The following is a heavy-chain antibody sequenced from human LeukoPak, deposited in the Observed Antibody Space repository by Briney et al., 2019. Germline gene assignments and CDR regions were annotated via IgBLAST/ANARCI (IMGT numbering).Heavy chain of an antibody. D-gene: IGHD4-17*01. CDR2: IKQDGSEK. CDR1: GFTFSSYW. J-gene: IGHJ3*02. V-gene: IGHV3-7*01. Sequence: GGSLRLSCAASGFTFSSYWMSWVRQAPGKGLEWVANIKQDGSEKYYVDSVKGRFTISRDNAKNSLYLQMNSLRAEDTAVYYCARDHDYGDSDAFDIWGQGTMVTVSS. CDR3: ARDHDYGDSDAFDI.